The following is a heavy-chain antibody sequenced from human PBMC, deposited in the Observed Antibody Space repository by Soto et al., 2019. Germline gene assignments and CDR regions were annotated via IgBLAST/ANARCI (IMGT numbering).Heavy chain of an antibody. V-gene: IGHV4-34*01. CDR2: INHSGST. J-gene: IGHJ4*02. CDR1: GGSFSGYY. D-gene: IGHD3-22*01. Sequence: SQTLSLTCAVYGGSFSGYYWSWIRQPPGKGLEWIGEINHSGSTNYNPSLKSRVTISVDTSKNQFSLKLSSVTAADTAVYYCAREENYYDSSGYSSYWGQGTLVTVSS. CDR3: AREENYYDSSGYSSY.